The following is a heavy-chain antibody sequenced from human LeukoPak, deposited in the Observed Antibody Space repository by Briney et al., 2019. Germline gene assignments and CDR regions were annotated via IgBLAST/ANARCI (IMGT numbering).Heavy chain of an antibody. J-gene: IGHJ4*02. D-gene: IGHD3-22*01. V-gene: IGHV3-30*02. CDR2: IRSDGSDK. CDR3: TKAGDYSDVNGYCRFDY. Sequence: GGSLRLSCAVSGFTFSNNGIHWVRKAPGKGLEWVALIRSDGSDKYYADSVKSRFTISRDNSSNTLYLQMTSLRPDDTAVFYCTKAGDYSDVNGYCRFDYWGQGTLVTVSS. CDR1: GFTFSNNG.